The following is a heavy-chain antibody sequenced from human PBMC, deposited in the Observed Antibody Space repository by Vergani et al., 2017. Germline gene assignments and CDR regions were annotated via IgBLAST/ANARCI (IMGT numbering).Heavy chain of an antibody. Sequence: QVQLQQWGAGLLKPSETLSLTCAVYGGSFSGYYWSWIRQPPGKGLEWIGEINHSGSTNYNPSLKSRVTISVDTSKNQFSLKLSSVTAADTAVYYCARHDPPEGAYSGSYLGMIDYWGQGTLVTVSS. CDR3: ARHDPPEGAYSGSYLGMIDY. V-gene: IGHV4-34*01. CDR2: INHSGST. D-gene: IGHD1-26*01. CDR1: GGSFSGYY. J-gene: IGHJ4*02.